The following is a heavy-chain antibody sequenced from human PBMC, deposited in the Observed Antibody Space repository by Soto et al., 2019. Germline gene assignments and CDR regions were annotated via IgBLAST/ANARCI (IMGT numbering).Heavy chain of an antibody. J-gene: IGHJ4*02. CDR1: GGSISSYY. Sequence: SETLSLTCTVSGGSISSYYWSWIRQPPGKGLEWIGYIYYNGNTNYNPSLRSRVTISVDTSKNQFSLKATSVAAADTAVFYCARNVDTARAYYFDYWGQGTLVTVSS. D-gene: IGHD5-18*01. CDR3: ARNVDTARAYYFDY. CDR2: IYYNGNT. V-gene: IGHV4-59*01.